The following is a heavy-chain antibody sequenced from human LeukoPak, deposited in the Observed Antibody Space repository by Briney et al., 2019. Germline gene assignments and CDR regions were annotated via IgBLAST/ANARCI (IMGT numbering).Heavy chain of an antibody. J-gene: IGHJ4*02. Sequence: PGGSLRLSCAASGFDFSICAMTWVRQAPGKGLESVASIGSPGETYYADSVKGRFAVSRENSQNTVFLQLTSLTAEDTAIYYCAKDATPGNSIWDYFAYWGPGALVTVSS. CDR2: IGSPGET. CDR1: GFDFSICA. CDR3: AKDATPGNSIWDYFAY. D-gene: IGHD2-15*01. V-gene: IGHV3-23*01.